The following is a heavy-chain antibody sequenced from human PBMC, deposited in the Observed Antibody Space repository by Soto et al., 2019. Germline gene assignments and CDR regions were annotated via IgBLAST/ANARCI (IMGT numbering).Heavy chain of an antibody. CDR3: TRDVPPGAFDI. Sequence: PGGSLRLSCTASGFTFGDYAMSWVRQAPGEGLEWVGSIRSKAYGGTTEYAASVKGRFTISRDDSKSIAYLQMNSLKTEDTAVYYCTRDVPPGAFDIWGQGTMVTVSS. CDR2: IRSKAYGGTT. CDR1: GFTFGDYA. J-gene: IGHJ3*02. V-gene: IGHV3-49*04. D-gene: IGHD7-27*01.